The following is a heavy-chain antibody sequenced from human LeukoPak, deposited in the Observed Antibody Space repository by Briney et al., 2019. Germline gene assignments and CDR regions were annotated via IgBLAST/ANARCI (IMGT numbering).Heavy chain of an antibody. Sequence: GGSLRLSCAASGFTFSDYYMSWIRQAPGKGLEWVSYISSSGSTIYYADSVKGRFTISRDNAKNSLYLQMNSLRAEDTAVYYCARAPGYCSSTSCYTPPWFDPWGQGTLVPSPQ. V-gene: IGHV3-11*01. CDR1: GFTFSDYY. D-gene: IGHD2-2*02. J-gene: IGHJ5*02. CDR3: ARAPGYCSSTSCYTPPWFDP. CDR2: ISSSGSTI.